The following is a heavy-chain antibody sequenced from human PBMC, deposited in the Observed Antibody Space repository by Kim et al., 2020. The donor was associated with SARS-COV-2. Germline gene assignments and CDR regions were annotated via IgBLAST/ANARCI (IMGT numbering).Heavy chain of an antibody. CDR3: ARGSDMWTGYWDFDY. J-gene: IGHJ4*02. Sequence: PVKSRITINQETSKNQFPLELNSVTPEDTAVYYCARGSDMWTGYWDFDYWGQGTLVTVSS. D-gene: IGHD3-9*01. V-gene: IGHV6-1*01.